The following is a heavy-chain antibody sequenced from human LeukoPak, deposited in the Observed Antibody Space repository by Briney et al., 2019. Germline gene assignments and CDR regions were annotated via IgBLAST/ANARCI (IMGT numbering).Heavy chain of an antibody. CDR2: ISAYSGDS. CDR1: GYPFSTYG. D-gene: IGHD4-17*01. Sequence: ASVKVSCKASGYPFSTYGFIWVRQGPGQGFEWLGWISAYSGDSKYPQQFRDRVTMTTDTSTTTAHMELRTLKSDDTGMYYCGRVVGDRVDSWSQGTLVTVSS. J-gene: IGHJ5*02. V-gene: IGHV1-18*01. CDR3: GRVVGDRVDS.